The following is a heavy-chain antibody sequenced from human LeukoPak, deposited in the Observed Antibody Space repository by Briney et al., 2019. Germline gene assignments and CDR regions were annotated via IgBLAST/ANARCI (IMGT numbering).Heavy chain of an antibody. V-gene: IGHV3-43D*03. Sequence: GGSLRLSCTASGFTFDNYAIHWVRQAPGKGLEWVSLISWDGNSAYYADSVKGRFTISRDNSKNSLYLQMNSLRAEDTALYYCAKDGPQVQRYHLDVWGKETTVTVSS. J-gene: IGHJ6*03. CDR1: GFTFDNYA. CDR2: ISWDGNSA. CDR3: AKDGPQVQRYHLDV.